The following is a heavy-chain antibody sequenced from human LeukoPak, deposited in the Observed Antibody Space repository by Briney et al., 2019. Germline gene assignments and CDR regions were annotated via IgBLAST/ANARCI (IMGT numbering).Heavy chain of an antibody. CDR2: IRTGGGRT. CDR1: GFTFSTYA. D-gene: IGHD3-3*01. J-gene: IGHJ5*02. Sequence: GGSLRLPCAASGFTFSTYAMSWVRQAPGKGLEWVSSIRTGGGRTSYADSVKGRFTISRDNSRNTLFLQMNSLRAEDTAVYYCAKDSSMDDFSGPLGWFDPWGQGTLVTVSS. V-gene: IGHV3-23*01. CDR3: AKDSSMDDFSGPLGWFDP.